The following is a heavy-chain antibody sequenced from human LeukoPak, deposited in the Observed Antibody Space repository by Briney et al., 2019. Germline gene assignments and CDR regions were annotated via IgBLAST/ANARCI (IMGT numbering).Heavy chain of an antibody. CDR3: ARVGRRDCSSTSCHAY. CDR1: GGSFSGYY. CDR2: INHSGST. V-gene: IGHV4-34*01. J-gene: IGHJ4*02. D-gene: IGHD2-2*01. Sequence: SETLSLTCAVYGGSFSGYYWSWIRQPPGKGLEWIGEINHSGSTNYNPSLKSRVTISVDTSKNQFSLKLSPVTAADTAVYYCARVGRRDCSSTSCHAYWGQGTLVTVSS.